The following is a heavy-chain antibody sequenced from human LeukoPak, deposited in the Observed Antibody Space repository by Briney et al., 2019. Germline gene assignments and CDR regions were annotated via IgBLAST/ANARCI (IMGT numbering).Heavy chain of an antibody. CDR2: IYYSGST. CDR1: GGSISSGDYY. CDR3: ARFRQYQLHAFDI. J-gene: IGHJ3*02. Sequence: SQTLSLTCTVSGGSISSGDYYWSWIRQPPGKGLEWIGYIYYSGSTYYNPSLKSRVTISVDTSKNQFSLKLSSVTAADTAVYYCARFRQYQLHAFDIWGQGTMVTVSS. V-gene: IGHV4-30-4*08. D-gene: IGHD2-2*01.